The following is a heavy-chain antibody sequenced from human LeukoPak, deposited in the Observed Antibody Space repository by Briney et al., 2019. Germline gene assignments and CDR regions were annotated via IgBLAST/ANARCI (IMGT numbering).Heavy chain of an antibody. CDR2: ISSSSSYI. Sequence: GGSLRLSCAASGFTFSDYYMNWVRQAPGKGLEWVSSISSSSSYIYYADSVKGRFTISRDNAKNSLYLQMNSLRAEDTAVYYCARDRYYYDSSPGNGMDVWGQGTTVTVSS. CDR1: GFTFSDYY. D-gene: IGHD3-22*01. CDR3: ARDRYYYDSSPGNGMDV. J-gene: IGHJ6*02. V-gene: IGHV3-21*01.